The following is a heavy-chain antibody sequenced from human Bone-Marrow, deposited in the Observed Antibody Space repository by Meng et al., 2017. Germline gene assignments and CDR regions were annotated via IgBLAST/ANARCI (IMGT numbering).Heavy chain of an antibody. J-gene: IGHJ4*02. CDR3: ARERGEYYYDSSGYYYPGNFDY. CDR2: INHSGST. V-gene: IGHV4-34*01. D-gene: IGHD3-22*01. Sequence: GSLRLSCAVYGGSFSGYYWSWIRQPPGKGLEWIGEINHSGSTNYNPSLKSRVTISVDTSKNQFSLKLSSVTAADTAVYYCARERGEYYYDSSGYYYPGNFDYWGQGTLVTVSS. CDR1: GGSFSGYY.